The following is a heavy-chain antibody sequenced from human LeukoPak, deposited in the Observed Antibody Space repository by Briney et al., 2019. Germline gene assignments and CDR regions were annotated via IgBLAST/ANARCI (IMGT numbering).Heavy chain of an antibody. J-gene: IGHJ4*02. V-gene: IGHV3-74*01. D-gene: IGHD5-12*01. CDR2: INSDGSST. Sequence: GGSLRLSCAASGFTFSSYWMHWVRQAPGKWLVWVSRINSDGSSTSYADSVKGRFTISRDNAKNTLYLQMNSLRAEDTAVYYCARDRWLPNQYYFDYWGQGTLVTVSS. CDR3: ARDRWLPNQYYFDY. CDR1: GFTFSSYW.